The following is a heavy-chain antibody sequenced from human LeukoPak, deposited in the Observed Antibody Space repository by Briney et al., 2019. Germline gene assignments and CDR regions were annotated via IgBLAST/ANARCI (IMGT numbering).Heavy chain of an antibody. J-gene: IGHJ4*02. D-gene: IGHD2-2*01. CDR2: INGDGSNV. V-gene: IGHV3-74*01. CDR3: GRGKSPAAVDD. CDR1: GFVFSDYY. Sequence: GGSLRLSCAASGFVFSDYYMHWVRQAPGKGLVWVSHINGDGSNVNYADSVKGRFTISRDNAKNTLYLQMNSLRVEDTALYYCGRGKSPAAVDDWGQGTLVTVPS.